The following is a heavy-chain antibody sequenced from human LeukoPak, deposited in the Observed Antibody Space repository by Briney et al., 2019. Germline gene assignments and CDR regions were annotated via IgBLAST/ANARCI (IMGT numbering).Heavy chain of an antibody. CDR1: GFTFSSYG. J-gene: IGHJ4*02. CDR2: IRYDGSNK. Sequence: GGSLRLSCAASGFTFSSYGMHWVRQAPGKGLEWVAFIRYDGSNKYYADSVKGRFTISRDNSKNTLYLQMNSLRAEDTAVYYRAKDAAPGMGKLDYWGQGTLVAVSS. V-gene: IGHV3-30*02. CDR3: AKDAAPGMGKLDY. D-gene: IGHD3-10*01.